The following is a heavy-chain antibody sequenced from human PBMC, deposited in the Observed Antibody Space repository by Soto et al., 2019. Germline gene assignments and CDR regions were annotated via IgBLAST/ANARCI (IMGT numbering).Heavy chain of an antibody. V-gene: IGHV3-49*03. D-gene: IGHD3-9*01. Sequence: PGGSLRLSCTASGFTFGDYAMSWFRQAPGKGLKWVGFIRSKAYGGTTEYAASVKGRFTISRDDSKSIAYLQMNSLKTEDTAVYYCTRPLYDIPPSVYGMDVWGQGTTVTVSS. CDR3: TRPLYDIPPSVYGMDV. CDR2: IRSKAYGGTT. CDR1: GFTFGDYA. J-gene: IGHJ6*02.